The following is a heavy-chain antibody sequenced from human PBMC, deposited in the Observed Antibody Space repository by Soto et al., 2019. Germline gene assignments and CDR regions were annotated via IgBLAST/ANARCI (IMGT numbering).Heavy chain of an antibody. V-gene: IGHV1-46*01. CDR2: INPSGGST. Sequence: ASVKVSCKARGYTFTRYYMHWVRQAPGQGLEWMGIINPSGGSTSYAQKFQGRVTMTTDTSTSTVYMELSSLRSEDTAVYYCARGAIAGAEALTGYWGRGTRATVS. D-gene: IGHD6-13*01. CDR1: GYTFTRYY. J-gene: IGHJ4*02. CDR3: ARGAIAGAEALTGY.